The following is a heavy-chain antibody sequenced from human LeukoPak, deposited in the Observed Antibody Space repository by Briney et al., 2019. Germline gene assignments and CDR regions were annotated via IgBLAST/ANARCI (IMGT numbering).Heavy chain of an antibody. J-gene: IGHJ4*02. CDR3: AREIFGSGSHPDY. Sequence: GGSLRLSCAASGFSFSTYAMQWVRQAPGKGLEWVALIWHDASHTFYTDSVKGRFTISRDNSKNTVYLQMNSLGGEDTAVYYCAREIFGSGSHPDYWGQGTLVTVSS. CDR1: GFSFSTYA. CDR2: IWHDASHT. V-gene: IGHV3-33*01. D-gene: IGHD3-10*01.